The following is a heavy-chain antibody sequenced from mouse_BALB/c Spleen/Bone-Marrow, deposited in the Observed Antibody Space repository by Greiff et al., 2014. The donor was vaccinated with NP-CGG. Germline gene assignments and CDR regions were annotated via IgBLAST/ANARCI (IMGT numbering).Heavy chain of an antibody. CDR3: ARGGFLLRSLALDY. J-gene: IGHJ4*01. V-gene: IGHV1-4*01. CDR1: GYTFTTCT. Sequence: QVQLQQSGAELARPGASVKMSCKASGYTFTTCTMHWVQQRPGQGLERVGYINPSTGFTNYNQIFKDRATLAADKSSSTAYMQLSSLTPEDSAVYYCARGGFLLRSLALDYWGQGTSVTVSS. CDR2: INPSTGFT. D-gene: IGHD1-1*01.